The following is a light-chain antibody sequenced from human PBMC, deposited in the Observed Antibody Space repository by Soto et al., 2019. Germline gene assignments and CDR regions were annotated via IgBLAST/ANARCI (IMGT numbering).Light chain of an antibody. CDR2: DAS. V-gene: IGKV1-5*01. Sequence: IQLTQSPSSLSASVGYRVTITCRSSQSISSWLAWYQQKPGKAPKLLIYDASSLESGVPSRFSGSGSGTEFTLTISSLQPDDFATYYCQQYNSYSPLTFGGGTKVDIK. CDR3: QQYNSYSPLT. CDR1: QSISSW. J-gene: IGKJ4*01.